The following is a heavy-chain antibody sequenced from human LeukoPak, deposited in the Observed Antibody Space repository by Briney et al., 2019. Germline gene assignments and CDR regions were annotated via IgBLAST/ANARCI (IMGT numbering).Heavy chain of an antibody. D-gene: IGHD5-12*01. CDR1: GFTFSSYS. V-gene: IGHV3-21*01. J-gene: IGHJ3*02. CDR2: ISSSSSYI. Sequence: GGSLRLSCAASGFTFSSYSMNWVRQAPGKGLEWVSSISSSSSYIYYADSVKGRFTISRDNAKNSLYLQMNSLRAEDTAVYYCARDTGYGGPTAAFDIWGQGTMVTVSS. CDR3: ARDTGYGGPTAAFDI.